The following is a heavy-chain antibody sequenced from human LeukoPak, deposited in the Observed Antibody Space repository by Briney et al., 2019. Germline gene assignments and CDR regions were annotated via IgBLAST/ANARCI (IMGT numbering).Heavy chain of an antibody. J-gene: IGHJ4*02. CDR2: ISSSSSTI. Sequence: GGSLRLSCAASGFTFSSYSMNWVRQAPGKGLEWVSYISSSSSTIYYADSVKGRFTISRDTAKNSLYLQMNNLRVEDMALYYCAARRGAAAGTDYFDYWGQGTLVTVSS. D-gene: IGHD6-13*01. V-gene: IGHV3-48*04. CDR1: GFTFSSYS. CDR3: AARRGAAAGTDYFDY.